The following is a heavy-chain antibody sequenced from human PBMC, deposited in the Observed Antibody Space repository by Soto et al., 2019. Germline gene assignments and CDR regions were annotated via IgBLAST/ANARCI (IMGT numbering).Heavy chain of an antibody. J-gene: IGHJ6*02. CDR2: IIPIFGTA. CDR3: ASPYGDVFPHYYYGMDV. D-gene: IGHD4-17*01. V-gene: IGHV1-69*01. Sequence: QVQLVQSGAEVKKPGSSVKVSCKASGGTFSSYAISWVRQAPGQGLEWMGGIIPIFGTANYAQKFQGRVTITADESTGTAYMELSSLRSEDTAVYYCASPYGDVFPHYYYGMDVWGQGTTVTVSS. CDR1: GGTFSSYA.